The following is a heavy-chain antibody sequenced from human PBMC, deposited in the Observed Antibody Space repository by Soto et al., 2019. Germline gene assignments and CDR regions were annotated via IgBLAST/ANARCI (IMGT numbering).Heavy chain of an antibody. Sequence: GASVKVSCKASGYTFTSYGISWVRQAPGQGLEWMGWISAYNGNTNTNYAQKLQGRVTMTTDTSTSTVYMELRSLRSDDTAVYYCARVKGVTPVVWFDPWGQGTLVTVSS. V-gene: IGHV1-18*01. CDR2: ISAYNGNTNT. D-gene: IGHD4-17*01. CDR3: ARVKGVTPVVWFDP. CDR1: GYTFTSYG. J-gene: IGHJ5*02.